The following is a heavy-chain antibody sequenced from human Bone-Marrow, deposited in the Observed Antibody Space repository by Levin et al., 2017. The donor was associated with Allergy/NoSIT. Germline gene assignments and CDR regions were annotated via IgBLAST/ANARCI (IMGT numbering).Heavy chain of an antibody. J-gene: IGHJ6*02. CDR1: GFTFNSYA. V-gene: IGHV3-64*02. CDR3: ARDVTSEENDFWSGLGDYSYYAMDV. Sequence: PGESLKISCAASGFTFNSYAMHWVRQAPGKELDYVSAISKNGDSTYFADSVKGRFFISRDNSKNMLYLEMGSLTVEDMGIYYCARDVTSEENDFWSGLGDYSYYAMDVWGQGTTVTVSS. D-gene: IGHD3-3*01. CDR2: ISKNGDST.